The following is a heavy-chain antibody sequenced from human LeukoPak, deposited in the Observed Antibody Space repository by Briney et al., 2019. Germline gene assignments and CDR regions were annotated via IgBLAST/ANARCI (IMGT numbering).Heavy chain of an antibody. D-gene: IGHD1-26*01. Sequence: GGSLRLSCAASGFTFSSYGMHWVRQAPGKGLEWVAFIRYDGSNKYYADSVKGRFTTSRDNSKNTLYLQMNSLRAEDTAVYYCARGGPLSYSGSLYGAFDIWGQGTMVTVSS. CDR1: GFTFSSYG. V-gene: IGHV3-30*02. CDR2: IRYDGSNK. J-gene: IGHJ3*02. CDR3: ARGGPLSYSGSLYGAFDI.